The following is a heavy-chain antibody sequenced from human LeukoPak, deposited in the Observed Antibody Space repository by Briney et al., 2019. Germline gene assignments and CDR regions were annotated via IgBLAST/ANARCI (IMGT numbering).Heavy chain of an antibody. J-gene: IGHJ4*02. D-gene: IGHD3-22*01. V-gene: IGHV3-30-3*01. CDR2: ISYDGSNK. Sequence: GGSLRLSCAASGFTFSSYAMHWVRQAPGKGLEWVAVISYDGSNKYYADSVKGRFTISRDNSKNTLYLQMNSLRAEDTAVYYCARGTIITMIVVVITIPDYGGQGTLVTVSS. CDR1: GFTFSSYA. CDR3: ARGTIITMIVVVITIPDY.